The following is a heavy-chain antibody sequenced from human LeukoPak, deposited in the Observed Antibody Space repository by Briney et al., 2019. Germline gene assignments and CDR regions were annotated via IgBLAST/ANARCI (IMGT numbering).Heavy chain of an antibody. CDR1: GFTFSRNG. CDR2: ISGSGGSS. D-gene: IGHD2-21*02. V-gene: IGHV3-23*01. J-gene: IGHJ4*02. Sequence: GGSLRLSCAASGFTFSRNGMSWVRQAAGKGLEWVSSISGSGGSSYYADSVKGRFTISRDNSKNTLYLQMNSLRAEDTAVYYCARGTGGDSSPGYFDYWGQGTLVTVSS. CDR3: ARGTGGDSSPGYFDY.